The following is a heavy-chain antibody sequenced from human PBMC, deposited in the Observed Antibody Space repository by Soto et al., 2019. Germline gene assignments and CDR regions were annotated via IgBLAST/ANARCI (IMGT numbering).Heavy chain of an antibody. Sequence: GESLKISCKGSGYTFTNYWIGWVRQMPGKGPEWMGIIYPGDSDTKYNPSFQGQVTISADKSITTTYLQWSSLKASDTAIYYCAASIFYYGMDVWGHGTTVTVSS. CDR1: GYTFTNYW. CDR3: AASIFYYGMDV. J-gene: IGHJ6*02. CDR2: IYPGDSDT. V-gene: IGHV5-51*01.